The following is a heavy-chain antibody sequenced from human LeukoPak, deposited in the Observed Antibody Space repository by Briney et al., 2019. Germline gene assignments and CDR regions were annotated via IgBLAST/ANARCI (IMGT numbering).Heavy chain of an antibody. CDR2: MNPNSGNT. J-gene: IGHJ4*02. D-gene: IGHD3-22*01. Sequence: ASVKVSCKASGYTFTSYDINWVRQATGQGLGWMGWMNPNSGNTGYAQKFQGRVTITRNTSISTAYMELSSLRSEDTAVYYCARTEYYDSSAQDYWGQGTLVTVSS. V-gene: IGHV1-8*03. CDR3: ARTEYYDSSAQDY. CDR1: GYTFTSYD.